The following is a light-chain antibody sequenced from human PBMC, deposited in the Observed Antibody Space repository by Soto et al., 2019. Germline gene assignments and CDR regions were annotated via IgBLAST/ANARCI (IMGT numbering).Light chain of an antibody. V-gene: IGKV3-15*01. Sequence: EIVMKQSPATLSVSPGERATLSCRASQSVSRNLAWYQQKPRQAPRLLIYGASTRATGIPARFSGSGSGTDFTLTISSLQAEDFAVYYCQHYNNWPRTFGQGTKVEIK. CDR1: QSVSRN. J-gene: IGKJ1*01. CDR2: GAS. CDR3: QHYNNWPRT.